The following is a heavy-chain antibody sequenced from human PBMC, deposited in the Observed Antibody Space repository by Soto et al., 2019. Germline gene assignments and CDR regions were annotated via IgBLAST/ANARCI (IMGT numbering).Heavy chain of an antibody. CDR1: GFTFYNCG. D-gene: IGHD5-12*01. CDR3: VQGRYPTMATPLDH. V-gene: IGHV3-9*01. Sequence: SLRLSCAASGFTFYNCGMHWFRQAPWKGLEWVSGISWDSGTIGYADSVKGRFIISRDDAKNSLYLQMNSLRGEDTALYYCVQGRYPTMATPLDHWGQGTQVTVSS. J-gene: IGHJ5*02. CDR2: ISWDSGTI.